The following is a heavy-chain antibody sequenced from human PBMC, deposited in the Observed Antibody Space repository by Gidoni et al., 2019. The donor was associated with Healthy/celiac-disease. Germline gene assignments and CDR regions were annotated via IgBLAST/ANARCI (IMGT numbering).Heavy chain of an antibody. CDR1: DFHFSNYW. J-gene: IGHJ4*02. CDR3: ARELTYCSSTSCSYFDY. Sequence: EVQLVGSGGGLVHPGGSLRLSCAASDFHFSNYWMSGVRQAPGKGLEWVANRKQDGSEKDYVDSVKVRFTISRYNAKNSLYLQMNSLRAEDTAVYYCARELTYCSSTSCSYFDYWGQGTLVTVSS. D-gene: IGHD2-2*01. V-gene: IGHV3-7*01. CDR2: RKQDGSEK.